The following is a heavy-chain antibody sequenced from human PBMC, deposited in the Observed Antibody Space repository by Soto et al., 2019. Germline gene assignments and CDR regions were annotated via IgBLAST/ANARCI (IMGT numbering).Heavy chain of an antibody. J-gene: IGHJ3*02. CDR2: ISNDGSST. Sequence: EVQLVESGGGLVQPGGSLRLSCAASGFTSSSYWIHWVRQAPGKGLVWVSRISNDGSSTNYADSVKGRFTISRDNAKNTVYLQMNSLRAEDTAVYYCARDTYYYDSSDHFSADAFDICGQGPMITVSS. CDR1: GFTSSSYW. CDR3: ARDTYYYDSSDHFSADAFDI. D-gene: IGHD3-22*01. V-gene: IGHV3-74*01.